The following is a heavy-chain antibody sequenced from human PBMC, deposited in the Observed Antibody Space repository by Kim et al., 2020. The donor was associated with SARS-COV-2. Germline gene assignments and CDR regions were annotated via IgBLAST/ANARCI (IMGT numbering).Heavy chain of an antibody. V-gene: IGHV1-24*01. CDR3: VTSGPGVYYWYYGLDG. J-gene: IGHJ6*02. D-gene: IGHD3-3*01. CDR2: FNREAREH. Sequence: ASVKVSCKLSGYSRVELATHWVRQAPGEGFEWLATFNREAREHVYAPKFQGRVTLSADRSTQTSFMELSSLRSDDTAVYYCVTSGPGVYYWYYGLDGWGQGTTVTVSS. CDR1: GYSRVELA.